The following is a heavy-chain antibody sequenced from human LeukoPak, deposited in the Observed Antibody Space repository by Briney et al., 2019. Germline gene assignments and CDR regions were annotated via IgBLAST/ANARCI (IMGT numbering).Heavy chain of an antibody. CDR1: GFAFSNYW. D-gene: IGHD6-6*01. V-gene: IGHV3-74*01. Sequence: PGGSLRLSCAASGFAFSNYWMHWVRQVPGKGLVWVSRITRDGSYANYADSVKGRFTFSRDNARNTLYLQMNSLRAEDTAVYYCARGYGSSRGWYWGQGTLVTVSS. CDR2: ITRDGSYA. J-gene: IGHJ4*02. CDR3: ARGYGSSRGWY.